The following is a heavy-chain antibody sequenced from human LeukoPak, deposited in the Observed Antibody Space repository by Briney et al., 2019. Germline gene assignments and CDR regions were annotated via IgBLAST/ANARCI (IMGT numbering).Heavy chain of an antibody. CDR1: GYIFTTYW. CDR3: ARLLYYFDSSGYYYAPKAFDI. CDR2: IYPDDSDT. D-gene: IGHD3-22*01. Sequence: GESLKISCKGSGYIFTTYWIGWVRQMPGKGLERMGIIYPDDSDTRYSPSFQGQVTISADKSINTAYLQWSSLKASDTAMYYCARLLYYFDSSGYYYAPKAFDIWGKGTTVTVSS. J-gene: IGHJ6*04. V-gene: IGHV5-51*01.